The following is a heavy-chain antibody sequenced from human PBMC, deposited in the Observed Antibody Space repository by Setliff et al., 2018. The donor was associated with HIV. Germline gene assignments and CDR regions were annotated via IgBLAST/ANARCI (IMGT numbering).Heavy chain of an antibody. CDR3: ASEAGGYSYLNYYYGMDV. J-gene: IGHJ6*02. Sequence: SETLSLTCTVSGGSISSSSYYWGWIRQPPGKGLEWIGSIYYSGSTYYNPSLKSRVTISVDTSKNQFSLKLSSVTAADTAVYYCASEAGGYSYLNYYYGMDVWGQGAAVTVSS. V-gene: IGHV4-39*01. D-gene: IGHD5-18*01. CDR1: GGSISSSSYY. CDR2: IYYSGST.